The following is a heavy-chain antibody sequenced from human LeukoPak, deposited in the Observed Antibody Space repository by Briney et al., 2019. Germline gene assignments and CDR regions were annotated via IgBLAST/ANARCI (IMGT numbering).Heavy chain of an antibody. CDR1: GFTFSSYA. D-gene: IGHD6-13*01. CDR2: ISGSGGST. CDR3: ANQIDLKQQLAQRPVDY. Sequence: PGGSLRLSCAASGFTFSSYAMSWVRQAPGKGLEWVSAISGSGGSTYYADSVKGRFTISRDNSKNTLYLQMNSLRAEDTAVYYCANQIDLKQQLAQRPVDYWGQGTLVTVSS. V-gene: IGHV3-23*01. J-gene: IGHJ4*02.